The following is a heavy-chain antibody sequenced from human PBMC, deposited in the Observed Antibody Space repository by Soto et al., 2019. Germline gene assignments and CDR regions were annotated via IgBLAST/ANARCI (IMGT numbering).Heavy chain of an antibody. CDR3: ARDQGGEFLKGSGMDV. Sequence: QVQLQESGPGLVKPSETLSLTCTVSGDSISRYYWSWIRLSPGKGLEWIGYIYYSGATNYNPSVNSRVTISVDRTKNQSSLKLSSVTAADTAVYYCARDQGGEFLKGSGMDVWGQGTTVTVSS. J-gene: IGHJ6*02. V-gene: IGHV4-59*01. CDR1: GDSISRYY. D-gene: IGHD3-10*01. CDR2: IYYSGAT.